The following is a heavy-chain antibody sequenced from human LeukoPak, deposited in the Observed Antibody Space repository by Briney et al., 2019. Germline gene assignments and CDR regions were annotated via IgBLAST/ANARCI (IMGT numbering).Heavy chain of an antibody. Sequence: SETLSLTCTVSGGSITSYFWSWIRQPAGKGLEWIGRISTIGITNYNPSLKSRATMSIDTSKKQFSLKLSSLTAADTAVYFCARAALGATHFDYWGQGTLVTVSS. J-gene: IGHJ4*02. CDR2: ISTIGIT. V-gene: IGHV4-4*07. D-gene: IGHD1-26*01. CDR3: ARAALGATHFDY. CDR1: GGSITSYF.